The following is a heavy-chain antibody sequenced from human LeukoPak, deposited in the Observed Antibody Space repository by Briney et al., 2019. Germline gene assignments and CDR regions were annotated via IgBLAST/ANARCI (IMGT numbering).Heavy chain of an antibody. CDR2: INAGNGNT. J-gene: IGHJ4*02. Sequence: ASVKVSCKASGYTFTSYAMHWVRQAPGQRLEWMGWINAGNGNTKYSQKFQGRVTITRDTSASTAYMELSSLRSEDTAVYYCAREGPYDILTGLFDYWGQGTLVTVSS. D-gene: IGHD3-9*01. CDR3: AREGPYDILTGLFDY. CDR1: GYTFTSYA. V-gene: IGHV1-3*01.